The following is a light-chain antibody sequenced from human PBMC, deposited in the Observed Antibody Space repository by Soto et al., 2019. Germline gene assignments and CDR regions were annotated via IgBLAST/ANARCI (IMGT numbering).Light chain of an antibody. CDR3: QQYNDWPRT. CDR1: QSISSN. J-gene: IGKJ2*01. V-gene: IGKV3-15*01. Sequence: EMVMTQSPAALSVSPGERATLSCRASQSISSNLAWYQQKPGQAPRLLIYGASTRATAIPARFSGSGSGTEFNLTISSLQSEDFAVYHCQQYNDWPRTFGQGTKLEIK. CDR2: GAS.